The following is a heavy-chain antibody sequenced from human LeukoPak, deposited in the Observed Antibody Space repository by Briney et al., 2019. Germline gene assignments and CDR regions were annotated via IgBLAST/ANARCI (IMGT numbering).Heavy chain of an antibody. V-gene: IGHV3-30*18. CDR3: AKDWSGGSDL. CDR1: GFTFSSYG. Sequence: GGSLRLSCAASGFTFSSYGMHWVRQAPGKGLEWVAVISYDGSNKYYADSVKGRFTISRDNSKNTLYLQMNSLRAEDTAVYYCAKDWSGGSDLWGRGTLVTVSS. D-gene: IGHD4-23*01. J-gene: IGHJ2*01. CDR2: ISYDGSNK.